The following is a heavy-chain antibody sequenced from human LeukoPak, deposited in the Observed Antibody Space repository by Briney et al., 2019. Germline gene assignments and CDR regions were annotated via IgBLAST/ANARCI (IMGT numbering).Heavy chain of an antibody. D-gene: IGHD4-17*01. V-gene: IGHV4-59*11. Sequence: KTSETLSLTCTVSGASISSHYWNWIRQPPGKRLEWIGYTSYTGSSNYNPSLNSRVTISVGTSKNQLSLTLTSVTAADTAVYYCARGSTVGDDYWGQGMLVTVSS. CDR1: GASISSHY. J-gene: IGHJ4*02. CDR2: TSYTGSS. CDR3: ARGSTVGDDY.